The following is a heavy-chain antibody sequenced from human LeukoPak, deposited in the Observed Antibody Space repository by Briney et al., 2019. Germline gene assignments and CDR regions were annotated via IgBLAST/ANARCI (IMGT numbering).Heavy chain of an antibody. CDR2: IIPIFGTA. Sequence: ASVKVSCKASGGTFSSYAISWVRQAPGQGLEWMGGIIPIFGTANYTQKFQGRVTITADESTSTAYMELSSLRSEDTAVYYCARVSQRQLAYYFDYWGQGTLVTVSS. V-gene: IGHV1-69*13. D-gene: IGHD5-24*01. J-gene: IGHJ4*02. CDR3: ARVSQRQLAYYFDY. CDR1: GGTFSSYA.